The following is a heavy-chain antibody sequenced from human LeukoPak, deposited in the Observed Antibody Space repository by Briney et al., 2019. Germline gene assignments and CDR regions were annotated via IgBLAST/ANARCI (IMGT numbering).Heavy chain of an antibody. J-gene: IGHJ6*03. Sequence: GGSLRLSCAASGFTVFSNYMSWVRQAPGKGLEWISVIYSDGTTYYADSVQGRFTISRDNSKNTVYLQMKSLRAEDTAVYFCARERSYYYYYMDVWGKGTTVTVSS. D-gene: IGHD3-10*01. CDR2: IYSDGTT. CDR1: GFTVFSNY. V-gene: IGHV3-53*01. CDR3: ARERSYYYYYMDV.